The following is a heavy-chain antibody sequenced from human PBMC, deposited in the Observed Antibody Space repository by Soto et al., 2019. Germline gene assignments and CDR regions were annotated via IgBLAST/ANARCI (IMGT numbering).Heavy chain of an antibody. Sequence: EEQLLESGGGLVQPGGSLRLSCAASGLTFSRYAMSWVRQAPGKGLEWVSIINPSGDITYYGDSVKGRFTISRDNSKNTLSLQMNSLRAEDTAVYYCAKSLIPSALTTYYFHYRGQGTLVTVSS. CDR3: AKSLIPSALTTYYFHY. CDR1: GLTFSRYA. V-gene: IGHV3-23*01. J-gene: IGHJ4*02. D-gene: IGHD4-17*01. CDR2: INPSGDIT.